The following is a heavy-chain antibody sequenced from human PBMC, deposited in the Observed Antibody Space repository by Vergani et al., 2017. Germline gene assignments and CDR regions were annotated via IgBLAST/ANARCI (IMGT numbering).Heavy chain of an antibody. CDR2: IYYSGST. J-gene: IGHJ6*02. D-gene: IGHD3-9*01. CDR1: GGSISSYY. Sequence: QVQLQESGPGLVKPSETLSLTCTVSGGSISSYYWSWIRQPPGKGLEWVGYIYYSGSTNYNPSLKSRVTISVDTSKNQFSLKLSFVTAADTAVYYCARELLRDLDRFGVDCMDVWGQGTTVTVSS. CDR3: ARELLRDLDRFGVDCMDV. V-gene: IGHV4-59*01.